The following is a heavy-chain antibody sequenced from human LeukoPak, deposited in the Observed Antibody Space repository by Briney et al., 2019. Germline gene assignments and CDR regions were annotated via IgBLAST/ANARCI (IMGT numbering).Heavy chain of an antibody. J-gene: IGHJ4*02. CDR3: ARDRCSGGSCFADY. Sequence: ASVKVSCKASEYSFTDYYIHWVRQAPGQGLEWMGWISAYNGNTNYAQKLQGRVTMTTDTSTSTAYMELRSLRSDDTAVYYCARDRCSGGSCFADYWGQGTLVTVSS. CDR2: ISAYNGNT. V-gene: IGHV1-18*04. CDR1: EYSFTDYY. D-gene: IGHD2-15*01.